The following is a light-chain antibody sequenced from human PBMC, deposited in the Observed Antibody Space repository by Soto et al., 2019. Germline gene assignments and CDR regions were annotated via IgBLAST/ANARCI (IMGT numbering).Light chain of an antibody. CDR3: QQFNSWPGT. J-gene: IGKJ1*01. Sequence: EIVMTQSPATLSVSPGERATLSCRASPSVSSNLAWYQQKPGQAPRLLIYGPSTMAAGIPARFSGSGSGTEFTLTISSPQSEDSAVYYCQQFNSWPGTLGQGTKVEIK. CDR2: GPS. V-gene: IGKV3-15*01. CDR1: PSVSSN.